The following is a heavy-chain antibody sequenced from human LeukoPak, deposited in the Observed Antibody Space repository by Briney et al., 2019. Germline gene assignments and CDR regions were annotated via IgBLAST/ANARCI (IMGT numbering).Heavy chain of an antibody. CDR3: ARGDGWIPRGFDP. CDR2: IYSGGST. CDR1: GFTVSSNY. D-gene: IGHD5-18*01. V-gene: IGHV3-66*01. J-gene: IGHJ5*02. Sequence: PGGSLRLSCAASGFTVSSNYMSWVRQAPGKGLEWVSVIYSGGSTYYADSVKGRFTISRDNSKNTLYLQMNSLRAEDTAVYYCARGDGWIPRGFDPWGQGTLVTVSS.